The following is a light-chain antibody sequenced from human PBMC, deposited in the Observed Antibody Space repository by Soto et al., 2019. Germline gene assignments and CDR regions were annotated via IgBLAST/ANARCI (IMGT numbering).Light chain of an antibody. J-gene: IGKJ5*01. CDR3: QQSYTTPRT. CDR2: TAP. Sequence: DIQMTQSPSSLSGCVGDRVTIACRASQNINIYLNWYQQRPGKAPKLLVTTAPTFQSGVPSRFSGSGSGADFTLTISSLQPEDFATYYCQQSYTTPRTFGQGTRLEIK. V-gene: IGKV1-39*01. CDR1: QNINIY.